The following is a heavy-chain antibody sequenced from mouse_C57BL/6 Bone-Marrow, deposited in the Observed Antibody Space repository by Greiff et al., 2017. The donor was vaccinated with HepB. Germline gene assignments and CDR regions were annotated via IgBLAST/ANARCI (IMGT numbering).Heavy chain of an antibody. CDR3: ARRGGDGPDY. Sequence: EVHLVESGGDLVKPGGSLKLSCAASGFTFSSYGMSWVRQTPDKRLEWVATISSGGSYTYYPDSVKGRFTISRDNAKNTLYLQMSSLKSEDTAMYYWARRGGDGPDYWGQGTTLTVSS. CDR2: ISSGGSYT. V-gene: IGHV5-6*01. D-gene: IGHD1-1*02. J-gene: IGHJ2*01. CDR1: GFTFSSYG.